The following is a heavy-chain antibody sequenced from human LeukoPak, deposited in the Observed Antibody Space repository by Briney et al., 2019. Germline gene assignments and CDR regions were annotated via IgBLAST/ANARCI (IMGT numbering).Heavy chain of an antibody. J-gene: IGHJ4*02. CDR1: GFTFSIYG. CDR2: ISGSGGST. CDR3: AKAPYRGVGATMAHFDY. V-gene: IGHV3-23*01. D-gene: IGHD1-26*01. Sequence: EPGGTLRLSCAASGFTFSIYGMSWVRQAPEKGLEWVSAISGSGGSTYYADSVKGRFTISRDNSKNTLYLQMNSLRAEDTAVYYCAKAPYRGVGATMAHFDYWGQGTLVTVSS.